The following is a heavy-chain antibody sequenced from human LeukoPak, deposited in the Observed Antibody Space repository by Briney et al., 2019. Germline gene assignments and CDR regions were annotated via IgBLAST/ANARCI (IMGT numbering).Heavy chain of an antibody. CDR2: ISYDGSNK. J-gene: IGHJ4*02. V-gene: IGHV3-30*03. CDR1: GFTFSSYS. Sequence: GSLRLSCAASGFTFSSYSMNWVRQAPGKGLEWVAVISYDGSNKYYADSVKGRITISRDNSKNTVYLQINSLRGEDTAVYYCARDSTWIQDFWGQGTLVTVSS. D-gene: IGHD5-18*01. CDR3: ARDSTWIQDF.